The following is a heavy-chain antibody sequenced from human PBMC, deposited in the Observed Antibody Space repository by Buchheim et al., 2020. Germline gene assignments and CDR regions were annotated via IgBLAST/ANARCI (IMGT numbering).Heavy chain of an antibody. Sequence: EVQLVESGGGLVQPGGSLRLSCVASGFTFSNYWMHWVRQAPGKGLVWVSRINRDGSSIEYADSVKGRFTSSRDNAKNTLYLQMDSLRAEDTALYYCVKLKVDKSPAQWGQGTL. J-gene: IGHJ4*02. D-gene: IGHD3-16*01. CDR2: INRDGSSI. CDR1: GFTFSNYW. CDR3: VKLKVDKSPAQ. V-gene: IGHV3-74*03.